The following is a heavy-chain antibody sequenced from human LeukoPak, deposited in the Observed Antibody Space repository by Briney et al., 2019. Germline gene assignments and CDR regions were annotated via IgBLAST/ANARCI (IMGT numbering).Heavy chain of an antibody. Sequence: PGGSLRLSCAASGFTFSSYAMSWVRQAPGKGLEWVSAISGSAATTYYADSVKGRFTTSRDNPKNTLYVQMDSLRGDDTAVYYCAKNGKYQLLGSWCDSWGQGTLVTVSS. D-gene: IGHD2-2*01. CDR1: GFTFSSYA. J-gene: IGHJ5*01. CDR2: ISGSAATT. V-gene: IGHV3-23*01. CDR3: AKNGKYQLLGSWCDS.